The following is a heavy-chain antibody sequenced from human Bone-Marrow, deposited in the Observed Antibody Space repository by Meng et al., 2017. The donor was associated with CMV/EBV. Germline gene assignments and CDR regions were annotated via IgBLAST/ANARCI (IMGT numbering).Heavy chain of an antibody. J-gene: IGHJ4*02. V-gene: IGHV4-39*07. CDR2: IYYSGST. CDR1: GGSISSSSYY. Sequence: SETLSLTCTVSGGSISSSSYYWGWIRQPPGKGLEWIGSIYYSGSTYYNPSLKSRVTISVDTSKNQFSLKLSSVTAAETAVYYCARVPRKDIVVFTDKGGFDYWGQGTLVTVSS. D-gene: IGHD2-2*01. CDR3: ARVPRKDIVVFTDKGGFDY.